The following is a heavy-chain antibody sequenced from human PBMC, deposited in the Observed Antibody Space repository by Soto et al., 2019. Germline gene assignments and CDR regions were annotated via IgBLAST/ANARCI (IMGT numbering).Heavy chain of an antibody. CDR2: ISGSGVST. J-gene: IGHJ4*02. V-gene: IGHV3-23*01. D-gene: IGHD6-19*01. Sequence: PGGSLRLSCTASGFTFANCSISWVRQAPWKGLEWMLGISGSGVSTYYADSVKGRFTISRENSKNTLYLQMNSLRAKDTAVYYCAKGKTRGSYYFDFCGQRTPVTVCS. CDR1: GFTFANCS. CDR3: AKGKTRGSYYFDF.